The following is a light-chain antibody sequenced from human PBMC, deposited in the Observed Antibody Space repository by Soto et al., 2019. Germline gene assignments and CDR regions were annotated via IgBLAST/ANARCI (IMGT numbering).Light chain of an antibody. CDR2: NAS. J-gene: IGKJ4*01. CDR1: QSVGSSY. Sequence: EIVLTQSPGTLSLSPGERATLSCRASQSVGSSYLAWYQQRPGQAPRLVVYNASSRATGIPDRFSASESGKDFTLTISRLEPEDFAVYYCQQYGSSPSLTFGGGTKVDIK. V-gene: IGKV3-20*01. CDR3: QQYGSSPSLT.